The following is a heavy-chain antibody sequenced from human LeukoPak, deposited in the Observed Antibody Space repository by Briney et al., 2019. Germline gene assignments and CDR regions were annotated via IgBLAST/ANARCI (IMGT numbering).Heavy chain of an antibody. V-gene: IGHV1-8*02. Sequence: ASVKVSCKASGYTFTSYGISWVRQAPGQGLEWMGWMNPNSGNTGYAQKFQGRVTMTRNTSISTAYMELSSLRSEDTAVYYCARGYYDILTGYSYYYMDVWGKGTTVTISS. J-gene: IGHJ6*03. CDR1: GYTFTSYG. D-gene: IGHD3-9*01. CDR2: MNPNSGNT. CDR3: ARGYYDILTGYSYYYMDV.